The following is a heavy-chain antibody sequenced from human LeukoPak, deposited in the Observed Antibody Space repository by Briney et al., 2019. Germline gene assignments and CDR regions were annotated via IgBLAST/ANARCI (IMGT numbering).Heavy chain of an antibody. J-gene: IGHJ4*02. CDR1: GFTFSGSW. V-gene: IGHV3-74*01. D-gene: IGHD2-2*01. CDR2: IIGDGSVT. Sequence: GGSLRLSCAASGFTFSGSWMHWVRQTPGKGLVWVSRIIGDGSVTSYADSVKGRFTISRDNAKNTLYLQMNSLRAEDTAVYYCAKDQGDIVVVPPDYWGQGTLVTVSS. CDR3: AKDQGDIVVVPPDY.